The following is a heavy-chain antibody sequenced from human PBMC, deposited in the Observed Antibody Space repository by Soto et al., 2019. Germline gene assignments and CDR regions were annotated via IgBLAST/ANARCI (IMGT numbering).Heavy chain of an antibody. Sequence: EVQLVESGGGLVQPGGSLKLSCAASGFTFSGSAMHWVRQASGKGLEWVGRIRSKANSYATAYAASVKGRFTISRDDSKNTAYLQMNSLKTEDTAVYYCTKGIVVADKEGYWGQGTLVTVSS. CDR3: TKGIVVADKEGY. CDR2: IRSKANSYAT. D-gene: IGHD3-22*01. CDR1: GFTFSGSA. J-gene: IGHJ4*02. V-gene: IGHV3-73*01.